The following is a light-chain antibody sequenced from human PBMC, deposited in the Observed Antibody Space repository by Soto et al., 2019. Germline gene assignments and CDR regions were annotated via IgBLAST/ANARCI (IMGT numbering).Light chain of an antibody. CDR1: QSLVYSDGNTY. CDR3: QQYSSSPRT. Sequence: DVVMTQSPLSLPVTLGQPASISCRSSQSLVYSDGNTYLNWFQQRPGQSPRRLIYKVSNRDSGVPDRFSGSGSGTDFSLTISRLEPEDFAVYHCQQYSSSPRTFGQGTRLEIK. J-gene: IGKJ5*01. V-gene: IGKV2-30*01. CDR2: KVS.